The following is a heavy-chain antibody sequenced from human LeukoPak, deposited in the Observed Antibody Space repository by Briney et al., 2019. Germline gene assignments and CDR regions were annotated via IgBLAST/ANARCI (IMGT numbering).Heavy chain of an antibody. CDR2: IKQDGGEK. Sequence: GGSLLLSCAASGFTFSSYAMSWVRQASGKGLEWVANIKQDGGEKYYVDSVKGRFTISRDNAKNSLYLQMNSLRAEDTAVYYCARVVVVPAAHYYYYYGMDVWGQGTTVTVSS. CDR1: GFTFSSYA. CDR3: ARVVVVPAAHYYYYYGMDV. J-gene: IGHJ6*02. V-gene: IGHV3-7*01. D-gene: IGHD2-2*01.